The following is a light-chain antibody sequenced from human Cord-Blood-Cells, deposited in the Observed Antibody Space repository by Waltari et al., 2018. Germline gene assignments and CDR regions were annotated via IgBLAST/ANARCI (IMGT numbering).Light chain of an antibody. V-gene: IGKV1-39*01. J-gene: IGKJ4*02. CDR2: AAS. CDR3: QQSYSTPIT. CDR1: PSSSNY. Sequence: DIQLTQSPSPPSASVGDSNPLTCRASPSSSNYVNWYQQKPGNAPKLLIYAASSLQSGVPSRFSGSGSGTDFTLTISSLQPEDFATYYCQQSYSTPITFGGGTKVEIK.